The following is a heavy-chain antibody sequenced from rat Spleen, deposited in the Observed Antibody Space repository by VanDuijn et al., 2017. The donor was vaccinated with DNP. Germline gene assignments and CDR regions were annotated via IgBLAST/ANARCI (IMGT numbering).Heavy chain of an antibody. CDR2: IWTSGRT. J-gene: IGHJ3*01. Sequence: QVRLEESGPGLVQPSETLSLTCTVSEFSLSSNGIAWVRQSPGKGLVWMGTIWTSGRTNYNSAVQSRLSISRDTSESQSFLKMNSLQTEDTAMYFFASLNYGSYGYWGQGSPGTVSS. CDR1: EFSLSSNG. V-gene: IGHV2-72*01. D-gene: IGHD1-3*01. CDR3: ASLNYGSYGY.